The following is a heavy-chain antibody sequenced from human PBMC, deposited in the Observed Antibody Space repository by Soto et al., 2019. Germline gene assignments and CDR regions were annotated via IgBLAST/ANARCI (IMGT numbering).Heavy chain of an antibody. Sequence: GGSLRLSCAASGFTFSDYYMSWIRQAPGKGLEWVSYISSSGSTIYYADSVKGRFTISRDNAKNSLYLQMNSLRAEDTAVYYWSRSAHYYDSTGSRVNWFDPWGQGTLVTVSS. J-gene: IGHJ5*02. CDR1: GFTFSDYY. CDR2: ISSSGSTI. CDR3: SRSAHYYDSTGSRVNWFDP. D-gene: IGHD3-22*01. V-gene: IGHV3-11*01.